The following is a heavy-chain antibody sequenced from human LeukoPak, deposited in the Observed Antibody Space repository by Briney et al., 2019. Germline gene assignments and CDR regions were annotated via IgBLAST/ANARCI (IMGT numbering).Heavy chain of an antibody. D-gene: IGHD6-19*01. V-gene: IGHV1-18*01. CDR1: GYTYTNYG. CDR2: ISAYNGNT. CDR3: ARTDSSGWYGFFGYYYYYYMDV. Sequence: ASVKVSCKTSGYTYTNYGLSRVRQAPGQGLEWMGWISAYNGNTNDAQKFQGRVTMTTDTSTTTAYMELRSLRSEDTAAYYCARTDSSGWYGFFGYYYYYYMDVWGKGTTVTISS. J-gene: IGHJ6*03.